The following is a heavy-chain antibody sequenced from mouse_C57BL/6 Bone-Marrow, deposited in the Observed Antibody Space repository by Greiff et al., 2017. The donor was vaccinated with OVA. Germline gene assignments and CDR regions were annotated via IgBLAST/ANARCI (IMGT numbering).Heavy chain of an antibody. V-gene: IGHV1-81*01. CDR2: IYPRSGNT. D-gene: IGHD1-1*01. J-gene: IGHJ4*01. CDR1: GYTFTSYG. CDR3: ARTPYYYGSSYGAMDY. Sequence: QVHVKQSGAELARPGASVKLSCKASGYTFTSYGISWVKQRTGQGLEWIGEIYPRSGNTYYNEKFKGKATLTADKSSSTAYIELRNLTSEDSAVYFCARTPYYYGSSYGAMDYWGQGTSVTVSS.